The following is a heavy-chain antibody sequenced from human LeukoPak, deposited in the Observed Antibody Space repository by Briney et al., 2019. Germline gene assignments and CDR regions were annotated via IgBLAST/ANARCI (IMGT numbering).Heavy chain of an antibody. CDR3: ATLGGLEVYYFDF. Sequence: GASVKVSCKASGGTWGTFFISWLRQAPGQGPEWMGGIIPILGSSSYAQKFQGRLTITADTSALTAYMELSNLRSEDTAVYFCATLGGLEVYYFDFWGQGTLVTVSS. CDR1: GGTWGTFF. V-gene: IGHV1-69*10. CDR2: IIPILGSS. D-gene: IGHD1-1*01. J-gene: IGHJ4*02.